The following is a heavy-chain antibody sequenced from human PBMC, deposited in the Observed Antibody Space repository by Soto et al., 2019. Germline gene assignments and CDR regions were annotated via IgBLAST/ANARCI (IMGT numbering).Heavy chain of an antibody. Sequence: QVQLQESGPGLVKPSQTLSLTCTVSGGSISSGGYYWSWIRQHPGKRLEWIGYIYYSGSTYYNPSPKSRVTISVDTSKNKFSLKLSSVTAADTAVYYCARADTMISLAFDYWGQGTLVTVSS. CDR2: IYYSGST. CDR1: GGSISSGGYY. D-gene: IGHD3-22*01. CDR3: ARADTMISLAFDY. J-gene: IGHJ4*02. V-gene: IGHV4-31*03.